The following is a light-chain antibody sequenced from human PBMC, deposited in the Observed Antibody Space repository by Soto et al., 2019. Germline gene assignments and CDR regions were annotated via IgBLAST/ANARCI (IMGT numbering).Light chain of an antibody. CDR2: GAS. Sequence: EIVVTQSPITLSLSPGERATLCCRASQSVSSSYLAWYQQKPGQAPRLLRYGASSRATGIPDRFSGSGSGTDFTLTISRLEPADFAVYYCQQYGSSLGVTFGGGTKVDIK. J-gene: IGKJ4*01. CDR1: QSVSSSY. CDR3: QQYGSSLGVT. V-gene: IGKV3-20*01.